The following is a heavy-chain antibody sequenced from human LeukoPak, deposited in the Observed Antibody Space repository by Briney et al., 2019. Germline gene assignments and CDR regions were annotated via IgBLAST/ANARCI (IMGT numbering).Heavy chain of an antibody. Sequence: SVKVSCKASGDTSRNYAISWVRQAPGQGLEWVGGIIPIFGTTIYEQKFQGRVTITADASTDTAYMELSSLRSEDTAVYYCARGVRGYXYGXSGYMD. D-gene: IGHD5-18*01. CDR3: ARGVRGYXYGXSGYMD. J-gene: IGHJ6*03. V-gene: IGHV1-69*13. CDR2: IIPIFGTT. CDR1: GDTSRNYA.